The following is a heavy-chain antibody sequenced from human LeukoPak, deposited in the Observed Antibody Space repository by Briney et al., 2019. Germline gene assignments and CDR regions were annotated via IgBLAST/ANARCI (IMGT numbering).Heavy chain of an antibody. J-gene: IGHJ4*02. Sequence: GGSLRLSCAVSGLSFRSYAMHWVRQAPGKGLEWVAVISNDGSNEYYADSVRGRFTISRDNSKNTLYLQMNSLRAEDTAVYYCAKGSPLGYCANTVCYTKIIYFDYWGQGTLVTVSS. CDR2: ISNDGSNE. V-gene: IGHV3-30*18. D-gene: IGHD2-8*01. CDR3: AKGSPLGYCANTVCYTKIIYFDY. CDR1: GLSFRSYA.